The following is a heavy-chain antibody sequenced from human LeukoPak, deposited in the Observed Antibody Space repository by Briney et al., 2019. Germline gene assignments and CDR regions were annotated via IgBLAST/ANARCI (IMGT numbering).Heavy chain of an antibody. V-gene: IGHV4-59*01. Sequence: SETLSLTCTVSGGSISSYYWSWIRQPPGKGLEWIGYIYYSGSTNYNPSLKSRVTISADTSKKQFSLKLRSVTAADTAVYYCARFSYDGSGYYPFDYWGQGTQVTVSS. CDR1: GGSISSYY. J-gene: IGHJ4*02. CDR2: IYYSGST. CDR3: ARFSYDGSGYYPFDY. D-gene: IGHD3-22*01.